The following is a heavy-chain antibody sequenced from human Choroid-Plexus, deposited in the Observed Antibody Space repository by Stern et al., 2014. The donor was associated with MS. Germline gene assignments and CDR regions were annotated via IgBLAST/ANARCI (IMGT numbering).Heavy chain of an antibody. Sequence: QLVQSGGGVVQPGRPLRLSCVASGFTFGSCAMHWVRQAPGKGLEWVAGVSYDGSNKYYADSVKGHFTISRDNSQNTLYMQMSSLRPEDTAVYYCAKDRQYLTYFFDHWGQGSLVTVSS. CDR3: AKDRQYLTYFFDH. CDR2: VSYDGSNK. CDR1: GFTFGSCA. J-gene: IGHJ5*02. V-gene: IGHV3-30*18. D-gene: IGHD2/OR15-2a*01.